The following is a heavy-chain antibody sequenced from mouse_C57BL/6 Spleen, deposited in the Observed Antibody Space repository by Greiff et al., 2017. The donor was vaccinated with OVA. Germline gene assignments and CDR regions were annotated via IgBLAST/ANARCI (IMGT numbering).Heavy chain of an antibody. Sequence: EVKLVESGGGLVKPGGSLKLSCAASGFTFSDYGMHWVRQAPEKGLEWVAYISSGSSTIYYADTVKGRFTISRDNAKNTLFLQMTSLRSEDPAMYYCARDFSNYGGYFDYWGQGTTLTVSS. D-gene: IGHD2-5*01. CDR2: ISSGSSTI. V-gene: IGHV5-17*01. CDR3: ARDFSNYGGYFDY. J-gene: IGHJ2*01. CDR1: GFTFSDYG.